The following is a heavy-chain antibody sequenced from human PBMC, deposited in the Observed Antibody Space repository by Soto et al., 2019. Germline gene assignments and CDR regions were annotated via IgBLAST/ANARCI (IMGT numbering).Heavy chain of an antibody. D-gene: IGHD3-22*01. V-gene: IGHV1-24*01. Sequence: ASVGVSCKVSGCTLTELSMHWVRQAPGRGLEWMGGFDPEDGETIYAQKFQGRVTMTDDTSTDTAYMELSSLRSEDTAVYYCATDHNTMIPVGLDAFDIWGQGTMVTVSS. CDR1: GCTLTELS. CDR3: ATDHNTMIPVGLDAFDI. J-gene: IGHJ3*02. CDR2: FDPEDGET.